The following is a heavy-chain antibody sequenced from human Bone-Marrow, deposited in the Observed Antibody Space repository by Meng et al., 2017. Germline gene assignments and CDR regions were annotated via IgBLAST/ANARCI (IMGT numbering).Heavy chain of an antibody. Sequence: SETLSLTCAVSGGSISSSNWWSWVRQPPGKGLEWIGEIYHSGSTNYNPSLKSRVTISVDKSKNQFSLKLSSVTAADTAVYYCARASLRFLEWLPTLDGMDVWGQGTTVT. D-gene: IGHD3-3*01. CDR1: GGSISSSNW. V-gene: IGHV4-4*02. CDR2: IYHSGST. CDR3: ARASLRFLEWLPTLDGMDV. J-gene: IGHJ6*01.